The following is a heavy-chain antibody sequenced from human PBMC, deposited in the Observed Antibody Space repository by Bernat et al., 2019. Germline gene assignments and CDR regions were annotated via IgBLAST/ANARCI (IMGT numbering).Heavy chain of an antibody. Sequence: QLQLQESGPGLVKPSETPSLTCTVSGGSISSRSYYWGWIRQPPGKGLEWIGSIYYSGSTYYHPSLKSRVTISVDTSKNQCSLKLSSVTAAGTAEYYCARQTQGGSSSVHALDIWGQGTMVTVPS. CDR2: IYYSGST. J-gene: IGHJ3*02. CDR1: GGSISSRSYY. D-gene: IGHD6-6*01. V-gene: IGHV4-39*01. CDR3: ARQTQGGSSSVHALDI.